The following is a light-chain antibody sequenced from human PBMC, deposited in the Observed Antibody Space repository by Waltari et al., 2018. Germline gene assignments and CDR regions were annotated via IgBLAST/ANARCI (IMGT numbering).Light chain of an antibody. CDR3: QHYLRLPVT. CDR2: VAS. V-gene: IGKV3-20*01. J-gene: IGKJ1*01. CDR1: QSVTRA. Sequence: EIVLTQSPGTLSLSPGESATLSCRTSQSVTRALAWYQQKPGQAPRLLIYVASNRATGIPHRFSCSVSGTDFSLTISSLEPEDFAVYYCQHYLRLPVTFGQGTKVEVK.